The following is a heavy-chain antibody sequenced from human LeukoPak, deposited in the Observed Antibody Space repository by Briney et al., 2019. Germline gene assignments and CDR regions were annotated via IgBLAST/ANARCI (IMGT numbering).Heavy chain of an antibody. J-gene: IGHJ4*02. CDR3: ARTREVVAVDY. CDR2: ISSTGGTI. CDR1: GFTFSSNS. V-gene: IGHV3-48*04. Sequence: GGSLRLSCAASGFTFSSNSMNWVRQAPGKGLEWVSYISSTGGTIYYADSMKGRFTISRDNAKNSLYLQMNSLRAEDTAVYYCARTREVVAVDYWGQGTLVTVSS. D-gene: IGHD2-15*01.